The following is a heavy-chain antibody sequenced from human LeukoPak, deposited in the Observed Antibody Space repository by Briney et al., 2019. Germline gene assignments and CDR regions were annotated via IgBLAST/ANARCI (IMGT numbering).Heavy chain of an antibody. CDR3: AKRATTERGVRYDLDY. V-gene: IGHV3-21*01. CDR1: GFVFKNAW. D-gene: IGHD5-12*01. CDR2: ISTSRNYI. J-gene: IGHJ4*02. Sequence: GGSLRLSCAASGFVFKNAWMNWVRQPPGKGLEWVSSISTSRNYIYYADSVTGRFTISRDNAKNSLYLQMNSLRAEDTAVYYCAKRATTERGVRYDLDYWGQGTLVTVSS.